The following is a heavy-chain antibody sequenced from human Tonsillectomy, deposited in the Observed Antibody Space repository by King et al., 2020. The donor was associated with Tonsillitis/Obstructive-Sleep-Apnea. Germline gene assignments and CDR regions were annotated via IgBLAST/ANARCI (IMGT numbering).Heavy chain of an antibody. V-gene: IGHV5-10-1*01. CDR2: IDPSDSYT. J-gene: IGHJ4*02. CDR1: GYSFTSYG. CDR3: ARPTYYYGSGSYYNSLGYDY. D-gene: IGHD3-10*01. Sequence: VQLVESGAEVKKPGESLRISCKGSGYSFTSYGISWVRQMPGKCLEWMGRIDPSDSYTNYSPSFQGHVTISADKSISTAYLQWSSLKASDTAMYYCARPTYYYGSGSYYNSLGYDYWGQGTLVTVSS.